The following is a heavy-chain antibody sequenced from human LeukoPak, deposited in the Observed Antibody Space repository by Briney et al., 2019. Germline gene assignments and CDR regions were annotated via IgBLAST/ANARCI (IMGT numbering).Heavy chain of an antibody. V-gene: IGHV5-51*04. CDR1: GYSLTSYW. Sequence: GESPKISRKSSGYSLTSYWIGLVRQMPGKGLEWMGIIYPGDSDTRYSPSFQGQVTISADKPISTAYLQWSSLKASDTAMYYCATGSGYRSAFDIWGQGTMVTVSS. CDR2: IYPGDSDT. D-gene: IGHD3-22*01. CDR3: ATGSGYRSAFDI. J-gene: IGHJ3*02.